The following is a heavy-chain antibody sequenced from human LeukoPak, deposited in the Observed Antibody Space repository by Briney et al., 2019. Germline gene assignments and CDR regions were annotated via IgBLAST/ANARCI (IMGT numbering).Heavy chain of an antibody. D-gene: IGHD6-6*01. Sequence: GESLRLSCAASGFTFSSAWMTWVRQAPGKGLEWVGRIKSKTDGGTTDYVAPVRGRFTISRDDSKNTVYLQMNSLRSEDAAVYYCATGEQLVPDYWGQGTLATVSS. J-gene: IGHJ4*02. CDR1: GFTFSSAW. V-gene: IGHV3-15*01. CDR3: ATGEQLVPDY. CDR2: IKSKTDGGTT.